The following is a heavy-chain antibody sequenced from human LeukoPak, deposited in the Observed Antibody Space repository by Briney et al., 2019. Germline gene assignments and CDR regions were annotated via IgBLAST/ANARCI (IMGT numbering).Heavy chain of an antibody. J-gene: IGHJ3*02. V-gene: IGHV3-23*01. CDR1: GFTFSNYA. D-gene: IGHD3-10*01. CDR3: AKDHDYYTSGPI. CDR2: ISGSGGST. Sequence: PGGSLRLSCAASGFTFSNYAMNWVRQAPGKGLEWVSAISGSGGSTYYADSVKGRFTISRDNSKNTLYLQMNSLRAEDTAVYYCAKDHDYYTSGPIWGQGTMATVSS.